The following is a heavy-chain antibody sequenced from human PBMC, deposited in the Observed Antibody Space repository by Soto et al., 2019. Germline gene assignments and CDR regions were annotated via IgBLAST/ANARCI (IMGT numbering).Heavy chain of an antibody. CDR3: ARGRRGAYYFDY. D-gene: IGHD1-26*01. J-gene: IGHJ4*02. V-gene: IGHV3-74*01. CDR2: VSFDEITT. Sequence: EVQLVESGGGLVQSGGSLRLSCAASGFTFSNDWMHWVRQAPGKGLVWVSRVSFDEITTNYADSVKGRFTVSRDNAKNTLFLIMNSLRVEDTAVYYCARGRRGAYYFDYWGQGTLVTVSS. CDR1: GFTFSNDW.